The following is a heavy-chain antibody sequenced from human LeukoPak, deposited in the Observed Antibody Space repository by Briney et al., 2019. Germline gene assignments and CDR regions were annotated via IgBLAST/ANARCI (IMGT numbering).Heavy chain of an antibody. CDR1: GGSISTHY. J-gene: IGHJ4*02. Sequence: PSETLSLTCTVSGGSISTHYWSWIRQPPGKGLEWIGYIYYSGSTNYNPSLKSRVTISVDTSKNQFSLKLSSVTAADTAVYYCARWGSDYGGNFNYWGQGTLVTVSS. CDR3: ARWGSDYGGNFNY. CDR2: IYYSGST. V-gene: IGHV4-59*11. D-gene: IGHD4-23*01.